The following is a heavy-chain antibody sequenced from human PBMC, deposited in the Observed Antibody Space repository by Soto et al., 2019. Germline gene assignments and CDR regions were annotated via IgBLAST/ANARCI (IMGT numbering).Heavy chain of an antibody. CDR3: AKDRSPSYYDSSGFDY. CDR2: ISYDGSNK. J-gene: IGHJ4*02. Sequence: PGGSLRLSCAASGFTFSSYGMHWVRQAPGKGLEWVAVISYDGSNKYYADSVKGRFTISRDNSKNTLYLQMNSLRAEDTAVYYCAKDRSPSYYDSSGFDYWGQGTLVTVSS. D-gene: IGHD3-22*01. CDR1: GFTFSSYG. V-gene: IGHV3-30*18.